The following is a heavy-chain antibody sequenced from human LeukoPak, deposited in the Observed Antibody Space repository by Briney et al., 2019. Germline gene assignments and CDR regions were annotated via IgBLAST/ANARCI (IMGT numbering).Heavy chain of an antibody. CDR2: IKQDGSEK. D-gene: IGHD6-13*01. CDR1: GLTFSSYW. V-gene: IGHV3-7*01. CDR3: ARGGRWYS. Sequence: GGSLRLSCAASGLTFSSYWMSWVRQAPGKGLEWVANIKQDGSEKYYVDSVKGRFTISRDNAKNSLYLQMNSLRAEDTAVYYCARGGRWYSGGQGTLVTVSS. J-gene: IGHJ5*01.